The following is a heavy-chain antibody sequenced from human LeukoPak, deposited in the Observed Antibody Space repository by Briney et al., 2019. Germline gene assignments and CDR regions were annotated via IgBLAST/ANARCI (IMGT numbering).Heavy chain of an antibody. CDR1: GFTFSSYA. CDR3: AKLYGSGTYYNYFHY. J-gene: IGHJ4*02. V-gene: IGHV3-23*01. Sequence: GGSLRLSCAASGFTFSSYAMSWVRQAPGKGLEWVSAISDSGSSTYYAESVKGRFTISRDNSRNTLYLHMISLWPGDTAIYYCAKLYGSGTYYNYFHYWGQGTLVTVSS. CDR2: ISDSGSST. D-gene: IGHD3-10*01.